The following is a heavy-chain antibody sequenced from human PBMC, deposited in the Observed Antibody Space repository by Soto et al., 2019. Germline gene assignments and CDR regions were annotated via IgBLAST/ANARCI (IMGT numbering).Heavy chain of an antibody. CDR2: ISGSGGST. V-gene: IGHV3-23*01. CDR3: AGIVVVPAYYYYGMDV. J-gene: IGHJ6*02. D-gene: IGHD2-2*01. Sequence: PGGSLRLSCAASGFTFSSYAMSWVRQAPGKGLEWVSAISGSGGSTYYADSVKGRFTISRDNSKNTLYLQMNSLRAEDTAVYYCAGIVVVPAYYYYGMDVWGQGTTVTVSS. CDR1: GFTFSSYA.